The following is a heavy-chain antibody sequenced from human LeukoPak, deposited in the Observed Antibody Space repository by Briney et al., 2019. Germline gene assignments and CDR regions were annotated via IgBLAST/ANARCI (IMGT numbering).Heavy chain of an antibody. J-gene: IGHJ6*03. CDR2: IYYSGST. CDR1: GGSISSSSYY. CDR3: ARGHCSGGSCYSAYYYYYMDV. V-gene: IGHV4-39*07. Sequence: SGTLSLTCTVSGGSISSSSYYWGWIRQPPGKGLEWIGSIYYSGSTYYNPSLKSRVTISVDTSKNQFSLKLSSVTAADTAVYYCARGHCSGGSCYSAYYYYYMDVWGKGTTVTVSS. D-gene: IGHD2-15*01.